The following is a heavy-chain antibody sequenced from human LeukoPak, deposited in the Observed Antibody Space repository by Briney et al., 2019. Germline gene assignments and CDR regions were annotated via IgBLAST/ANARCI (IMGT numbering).Heavy chain of an antibody. CDR3: ARDDSSGWYSGYYYYGMDV. V-gene: IGHV1-2*02. CDR2: INPNSGGT. Sequence: ASVKVSCKASGYTFTGYYMHWVRQAPGQGLEWMGWINPNSGGTNYAQKFQGRVTMTRDTSISTAYMELSRLRSDDTAVYYCARDDSSGWYSGYYYYGMDVWDQGTTVTVSS. D-gene: IGHD6-19*01. J-gene: IGHJ6*02. CDR1: GYTFTGYY.